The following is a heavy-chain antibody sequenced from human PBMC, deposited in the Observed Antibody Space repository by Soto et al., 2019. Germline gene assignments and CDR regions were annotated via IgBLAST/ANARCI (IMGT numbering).Heavy chain of an antibody. CDR1: GFTFSSYA. CDR2: ISGSGGST. J-gene: IGHJ4*02. Sequence: PGGSLRLSCAASGFTFSSYAMSWVRQAPGKGLEWVSAISGSGGSTYYADSVKGRFTISRDNSKNTLYLQMNSLRAEDTAVYYCANSGITYYDFWSGYYYWGQGTLVT. V-gene: IGHV3-23*01. D-gene: IGHD3-3*01. CDR3: ANSGITYYDFWSGYYY.